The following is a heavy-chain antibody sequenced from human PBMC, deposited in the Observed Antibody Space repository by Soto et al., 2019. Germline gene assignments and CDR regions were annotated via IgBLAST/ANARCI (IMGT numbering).Heavy chain of an antibody. V-gene: IGHV3-23*01. D-gene: IGHD6-6*01. CDR2: ISGSGGST. CDR3: AKGLRIAAPPPRGPFDY. CDR1: GFTFSRYA. Sequence: PGGSLRLSCAASGFTFSRYAMSWVRQAPGKGLEWVSAISGSGGSTYYADSVKGRFTISRDNSKNTLYLQMNSLRAEDTAVYYCAKGLRIAAPPPRGPFDYWGQGTLVTVSS. J-gene: IGHJ4*02.